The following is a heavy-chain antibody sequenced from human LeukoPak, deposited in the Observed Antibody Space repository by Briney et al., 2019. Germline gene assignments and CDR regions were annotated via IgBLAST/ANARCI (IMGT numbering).Heavy chain of an antibody. CDR1: GDSFSSTSTA. V-gene: IGHV6-1*01. CDR2: TYYRSKWYN. J-gene: IGHJ4*02. D-gene: IGHD2-2*01. CDR3: ARGLASTFDY. Sequence: SQTLSLTCAISGDSFSSTSTAWNWIRQSPSRGLEWLGRTYYRSKWYNDYAVSVKSRITINPDTSRNQFSLQLNSVSPEDTAVYYCARGLASTFDYWGQGTLVTVSS.